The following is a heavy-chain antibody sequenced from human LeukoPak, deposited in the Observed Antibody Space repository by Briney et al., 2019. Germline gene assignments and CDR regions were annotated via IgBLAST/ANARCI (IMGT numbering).Heavy chain of an antibody. CDR2: IYHSGST. CDR1: GYSISSGYY. Sequence: SETLSLTCAVSGYSISSGYYWGWIRQPPGKGLEWTGSIYHSGSTYYNPSLKSRVTISVDTSKNQFSLKLSSVTAADTAVYYCAREYCSSTSCYQPDAFDIWGQGTMVTVSS. D-gene: IGHD2-2*01. CDR3: AREYCSSTSCYQPDAFDI. J-gene: IGHJ3*02. V-gene: IGHV4-38-2*01.